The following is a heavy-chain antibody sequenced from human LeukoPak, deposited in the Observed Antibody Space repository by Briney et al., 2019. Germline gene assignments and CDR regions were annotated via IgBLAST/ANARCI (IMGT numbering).Heavy chain of an antibody. J-gene: IGHJ4*02. CDR3: ARGGVVVVVREENFDY. D-gene: IGHD2-15*01. CDR2: IYYSGST. CDR1: GGSISSSSYY. Sequence: SETPSLTCTVSGGSISSSSYYWGWIRQPPGKGLEWIGSIYYSGSTNYNPSLKSRVTISVDTSKNQFSLKLSSVTAADTAVCYCARGGVVVVVREENFDYWGQGTLVTVSS. V-gene: IGHV4-39*07.